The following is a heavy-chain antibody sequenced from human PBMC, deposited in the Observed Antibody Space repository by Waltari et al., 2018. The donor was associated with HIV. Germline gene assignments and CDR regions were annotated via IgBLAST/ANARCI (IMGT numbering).Heavy chain of an antibody. D-gene: IGHD2-21*02. CDR3: ATSRCGGDCYGAFDM. V-gene: IGHV1-18*01. Sequence: QVQVVQSGPEVTKPGASVKVSCQASGYMFNTYGIIWVRQAAGQGLEWMGWNSIYNGNTNYAQNFQGRITMTIDTSTTTSYMELRRLRSDDTALYYCATSRCGGDCYGAFDMWGQGTRVTVSS. CDR2: NSIYNGNT. J-gene: IGHJ3*02. CDR1: GYMFNTYG.